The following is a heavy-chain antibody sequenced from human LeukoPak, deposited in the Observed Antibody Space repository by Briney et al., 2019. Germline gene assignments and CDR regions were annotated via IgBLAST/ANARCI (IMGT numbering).Heavy chain of an antibody. D-gene: IGHD6-6*01. V-gene: IGHV5-51*01. Sequence: GESLKISCKGSAYSFTSYWIGWVRQMPGEGLEWMGIIYPGDSDTRYSPSFQGQVTTSADKSISTAYLQWSSLKASDTAMYYCARQVEYSSSSGGYYYYYYMDVWGKGTTVTVSS. CDR1: AYSFTSYW. CDR2: IYPGDSDT. CDR3: ARQVEYSSSSGGYYYYYYMDV. J-gene: IGHJ6*03.